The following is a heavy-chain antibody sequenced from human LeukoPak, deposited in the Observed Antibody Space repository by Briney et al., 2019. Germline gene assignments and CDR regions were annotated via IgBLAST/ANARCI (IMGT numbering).Heavy chain of an antibody. CDR3: ARGRSWNYGVYYYYYMDV. CDR2: MNPNSGNT. V-gene: IGHV1-8*01. Sequence: GASVKVSCKASGYTFTSYDINWVRQATGQGLEWMGWMNPNSGNTGYAQKFQGRVTMTRNTSISTAYMELSSLRSEDTAVYYCARGRSWNYGVYYYYYMDVWGKGTTVTVSS. CDR1: GYTFTSYD. D-gene: IGHD1-7*01. J-gene: IGHJ6*03.